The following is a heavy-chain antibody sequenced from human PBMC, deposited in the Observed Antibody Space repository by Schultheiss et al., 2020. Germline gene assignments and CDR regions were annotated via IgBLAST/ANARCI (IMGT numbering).Heavy chain of an antibody. J-gene: IGHJ4*02. Sequence: SETLSLTCTVSGGSISSYYWSWIRQPPGKGLEWIGSIYYSGSTYYNPSLKSRVTISVDTSKNQFSLKLSSVTAADTAVYYCARQSSMITFGEFDYWGQGTLVTVSS. CDR2: IYYSGST. V-gene: IGHV4-59*05. CDR3: ARQSSMITFGEFDY. D-gene: IGHD3-16*01. CDR1: GGSISSYY.